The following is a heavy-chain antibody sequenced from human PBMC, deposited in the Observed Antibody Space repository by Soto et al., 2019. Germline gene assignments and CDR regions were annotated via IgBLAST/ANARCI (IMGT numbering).Heavy chain of an antibody. CDR2: ISSNGGST. CDR3: VKDDCGGDCYIYGMDV. J-gene: IGHJ6*02. Sequence: GGSLRLSCSASGFTFSSYAMHWVRQAPGKGLEYVPAISSNGGSTYYADSVKGRFTISRDNSKNTLYLQMSSLRAEDTAVYYCVKDDCGGDCYIYGMDVWGQGTTVTVSS. CDR1: GFTFSSYA. D-gene: IGHD2-21*01. V-gene: IGHV3-64D*06.